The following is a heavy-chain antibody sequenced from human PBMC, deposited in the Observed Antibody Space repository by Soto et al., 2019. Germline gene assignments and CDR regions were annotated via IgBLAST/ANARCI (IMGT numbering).Heavy chain of an antibody. J-gene: IGHJ4*02. CDR2: INAGNGNT. Sequence: ASVKVSCKASGYTFTSYAMHWVRQAPGQRLEWMGWINAGNGNTKYSQKFQGRVTITRDTSASTAYMELSSLRSEDTAVYYCARSVLLWVGEGPGNYYFDYWGQGTLVTSPQ. CDR3: ARSVLLWVGEGPGNYYFDY. D-gene: IGHD3-10*01. V-gene: IGHV1-3*01. CDR1: GYTFTSYA.